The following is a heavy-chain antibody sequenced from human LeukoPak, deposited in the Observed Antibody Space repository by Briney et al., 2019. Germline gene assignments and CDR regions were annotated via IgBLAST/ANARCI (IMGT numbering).Heavy chain of an antibody. Sequence: SETLSLTCTVSGGSISSSSYYWGWIRQPPGKGLEWIGSIYYSGSTYYNPSPKSRVTISVDTSKNQFSLKLSSVTAADTAVYYCARSGGTTFDPWGQGTLVTVSS. CDR1: GGSISSSSYY. D-gene: IGHD2-15*01. CDR3: ARSGGTTFDP. J-gene: IGHJ5*02. V-gene: IGHV4-39*01. CDR2: IYYSGST.